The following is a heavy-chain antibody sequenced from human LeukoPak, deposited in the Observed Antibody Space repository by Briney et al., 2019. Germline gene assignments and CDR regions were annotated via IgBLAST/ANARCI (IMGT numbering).Heavy chain of an antibody. Sequence: SETLSLTCAVYGGSFSGYYWSWIRQPPGKGLEWIGEISHSGSTNYNPSLKSRVTISVDTSKNQFSLKLSSVTAADTAVYYCASHPGDDYYDSSGYLPDYWGQGTLVTVSS. CDR3: ASHPGDDYYDSSGYLPDY. J-gene: IGHJ4*02. V-gene: IGHV4-34*01. D-gene: IGHD3-22*01. CDR1: GGSFSGYY. CDR2: ISHSGST.